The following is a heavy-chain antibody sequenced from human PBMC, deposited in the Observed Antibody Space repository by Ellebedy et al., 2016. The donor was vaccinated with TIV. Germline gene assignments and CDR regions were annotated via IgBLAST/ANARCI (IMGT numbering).Heavy chain of an antibody. D-gene: IGHD4-17*01. CDR2: ISYSGKNK. J-gene: IGHJ4*02. V-gene: IGHV3-30*04. CDR1: GFAFGSNT. CDR3: VKSIGVTVMGAAGFDY. Sequence: PGGSLRLSCVGSGFAFGSNTMYWVRQAPGKGLECVAVISYSGKNKDYADSVKGRFTISRDNAKNSLYLQMNSLRPEDTALYYCVKSIGVTVMGAAGFDYWGQGTLVTVSS.